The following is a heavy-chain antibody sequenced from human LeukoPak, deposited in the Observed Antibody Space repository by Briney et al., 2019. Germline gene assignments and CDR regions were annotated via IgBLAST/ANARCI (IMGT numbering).Heavy chain of an antibody. CDR3: ATETLAAAVSSY. CDR2: FDPEDGET. V-gene: IGHV1-24*01. Sequence: ASVTVSCKVSGYTLTELSMHWVRQAPGKGLEWMGGFDPEDGETIYAQKFQGRVTMTEDTSTDTAYMELSSLRSEDTAVYYCATETLAAAVSSYWGQGTLVTVSS. CDR1: GYTLTELS. J-gene: IGHJ4*02. D-gene: IGHD6-13*01.